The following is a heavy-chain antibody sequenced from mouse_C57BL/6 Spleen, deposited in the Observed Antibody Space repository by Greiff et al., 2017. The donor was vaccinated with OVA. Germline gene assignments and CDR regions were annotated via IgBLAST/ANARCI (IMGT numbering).Heavy chain of an antibody. CDR3: AREGYGNPFAY. V-gene: IGHV4-1*01. J-gene: IGHJ3*01. CDR2: INPDSSTI. Sequence: AASGVDFSRYWMSWVRRAPGKGLEWIGEINPDSSTINYAPSLKDKFIISRDNAKNTLYLQMSKVRSEDTALYYCAREGYGNPFAYWGQGTLVTVSA. D-gene: IGHD2-1*01. CDR1: GVDFSRYW.